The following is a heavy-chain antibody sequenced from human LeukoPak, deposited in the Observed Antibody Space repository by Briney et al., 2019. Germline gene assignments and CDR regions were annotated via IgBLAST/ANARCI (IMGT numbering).Heavy chain of an antibody. CDR1: GGTFSSYA. Sequence: SVKVSCKASGGTFSSYAISWVRQAPGQGLEWMGGIVPIFGTANYAQKFQGRVTITADESTSTAYMELSSLRSEDTAVYYCASKKYYYGSGSYFVWGQGTLVTVSS. V-gene: IGHV1-69*13. D-gene: IGHD3-10*01. J-gene: IGHJ4*02. CDR2: IVPIFGTA. CDR3: ASKKYYYGSGSYFV.